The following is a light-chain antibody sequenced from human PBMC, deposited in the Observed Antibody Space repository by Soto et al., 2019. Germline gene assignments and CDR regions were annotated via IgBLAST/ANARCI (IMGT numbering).Light chain of an antibody. Sequence: QSVLTQPPSASGSPGQSVTISCTGTSSDVGGYNYVSWYQQHPGKAPKVMIYEVSKRPSGVPDRFSGSKSGNTASLTVSGLQAEDEADYYCSSYAGSNNFVFGTGIKLTVL. V-gene: IGLV2-8*01. CDR1: SSDVGGYNY. J-gene: IGLJ1*01. CDR2: EVS. CDR3: SSYAGSNNFV.